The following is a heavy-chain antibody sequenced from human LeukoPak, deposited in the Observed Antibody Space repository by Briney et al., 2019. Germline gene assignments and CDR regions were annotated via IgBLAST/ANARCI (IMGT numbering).Heavy chain of an antibody. CDR1: GFTFSDSF. J-gene: IGHJ4*02. CDR2: SRNKADSYTA. CDR3: ATSSWYRLAY. Sequence: GGSLRLSCAASGFTFSDSFLSWVRQAPGKGLEWVGRSRNKADSYTAEYAASVKGRFTISRDESKNSLYLQISSLETEDAAVYYCATSSWYRLAYWGQGSLVTVSS. V-gene: IGHV3-72*01. D-gene: IGHD6-13*01.